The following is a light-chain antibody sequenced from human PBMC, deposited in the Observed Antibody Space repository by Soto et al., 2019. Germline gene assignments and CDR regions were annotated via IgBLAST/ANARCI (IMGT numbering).Light chain of an antibody. J-gene: IGLJ1*01. CDR3: SSYTSSSTLAV. V-gene: IGLV2-14*01. Sequence: QSALTQPASVSGSPGQSITISCTGTSSDVGGYNYVSWYQQHPGKAPKLMIYEVSNRPSGVSNRFSGSKSGNTASLTISGLXAEDEADYYCSSYTSSSTLAVFGTGTKVTLL. CDR2: EVS. CDR1: SSDVGGYNY.